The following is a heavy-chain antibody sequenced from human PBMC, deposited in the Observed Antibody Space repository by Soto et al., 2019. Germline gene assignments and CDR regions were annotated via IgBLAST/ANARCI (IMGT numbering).Heavy chain of an antibody. D-gene: IGHD4-17*01. CDR1: GGSISSYY. CDR3: ARHLLSMTTVTTGDAFDI. CDR2: IYYSGST. V-gene: IGHV4-59*08. Sequence: PSETLSLTCTVSGGSISSYYWSWIRQPPGKGLEWIGYIYYSGSTNYNPSLKSRVTISVDTSKNQFSLKLSSVTAADTAVYYCARHLLSMTTVTTGDAFDIWGQGTMVTVSS. J-gene: IGHJ3*02.